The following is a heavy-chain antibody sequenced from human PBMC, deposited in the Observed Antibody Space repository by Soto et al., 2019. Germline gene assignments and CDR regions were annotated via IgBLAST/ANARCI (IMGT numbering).Heavy chain of an antibody. CDR3: TTGPCIAVSGSPVDY. D-gene: IGHD6-19*01. V-gene: IGHV3-15*07. CDR2: IKSKTDGEKT. CDR1: GFTFSNAW. J-gene: IGHJ4*02. Sequence: GGSLRLSCAASGFTFSNAWMNWVRQAPGKGLEWVGRIKSKTDGEKTDYAAPVQGRFTISRDDSKNTLYLQMNSLKTEDTAVYYCTTGPCIAVSGSPVDYWGQGTLVTVSS.